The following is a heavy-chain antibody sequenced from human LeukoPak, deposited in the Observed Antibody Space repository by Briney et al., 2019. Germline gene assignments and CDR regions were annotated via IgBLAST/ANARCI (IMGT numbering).Heavy chain of an antibody. J-gene: IGHJ4*02. Sequence: GGSLRLSCAASGFTFSSYAMSWVRQAPGKGLEWVSAISGSGGSTYYADSVKGRFTISRDNSKNTLYLQMNSLRAEDTAVYYCAKAIQMQLVLSPFDYWGQGTLVTVSS. CDR2: ISGSGGST. V-gene: IGHV3-23*01. CDR3: AKAIQMQLVLSPFDY. D-gene: IGHD6-6*01. CDR1: GFTFSSYA.